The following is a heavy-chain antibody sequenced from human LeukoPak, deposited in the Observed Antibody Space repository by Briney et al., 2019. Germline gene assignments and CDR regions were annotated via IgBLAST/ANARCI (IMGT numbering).Heavy chain of an antibody. Sequence: ASVRLSCAASGYTFTSYGISWVRQAPGKGLEWMGWINHYNGNKNYAQKLQGRVTITTDTSASTVYVELRSRRSDDSAVFYCARISTTKEDFDYWGQGTLVTVSS. CDR3: ARISTTKEDFDY. CDR2: INHYNGNK. D-gene: IGHD4-11*01. CDR1: GYTFTSYG. V-gene: IGHV1-18*04. J-gene: IGHJ4*02.